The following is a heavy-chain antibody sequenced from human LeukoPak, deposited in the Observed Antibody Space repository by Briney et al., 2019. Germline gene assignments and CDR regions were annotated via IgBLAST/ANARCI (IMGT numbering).Heavy chain of an antibody. V-gene: IGHV3-7*04. D-gene: IGHD6-13*01. CDR1: GFTFSSYW. J-gene: IGHJ4*02. CDR2: IKRDGSEK. Sequence: PGGSLRLSCEASGFTFSSYWMSWVRQAPGKGLEWVANIKRDGSEKNYVDSVKGRFTISRDNAKNSLYLQMNSLRAEDTAVYYCARGLLAAAGIDYWGQGALVTVSS. CDR3: ARGLLAAAGIDY.